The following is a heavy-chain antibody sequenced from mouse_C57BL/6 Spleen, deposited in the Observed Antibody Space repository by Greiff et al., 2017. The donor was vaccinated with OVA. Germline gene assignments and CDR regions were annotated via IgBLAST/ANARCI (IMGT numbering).Heavy chain of an antibody. D-gene: IGHD2-4*01. CDR2: IYPGNSDT. J-gene: IGHJ4*01. CDR3: TRWGDYDIPYAMDY. CDR1: GYSFTSYW. Sequence: EVQLQQSGTVLARPGASVKMSCKTSGYSFTSYWMHWVKQRPGQGLEWIGAIYPGNSDTSYNQKFKGKAKLTAVTSASTAYMELSSLTNEDSAVYYCTRWGDYDIPYAMDYWGQGTSVTVSS. V-gene: IGHV1-5*01.